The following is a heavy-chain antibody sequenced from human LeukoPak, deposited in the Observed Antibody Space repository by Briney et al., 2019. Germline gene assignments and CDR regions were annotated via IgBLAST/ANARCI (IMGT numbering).Heavy chain of an antibody. Sequence: GASVKVSCKASGYTFTGYYMHWVRQAPRQGLEWMGWINPNSGGTNYAQKFQGRVTMTRDTSISTAYMELSSLTADDTALYYCSRGGKQRGCTYGRDHYYYHNVDVWGQGTTVTVSS. V-gene: IGHV1-2*02. CDR2: INPNSGGT. J-gene: IGHJ6*02. CDR1: GYTFTGYY. D-gene: IGHD5-18*01. CDR3: SRGGKQRGCTYGRDHYYYHNVDV.